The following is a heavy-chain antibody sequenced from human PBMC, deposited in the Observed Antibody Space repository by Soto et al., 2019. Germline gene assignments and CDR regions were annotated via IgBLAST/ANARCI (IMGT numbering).Heavy chain of an antibody. CDR3: ARYLYSSSAHLYYGMDV. Sequence: PSETLSLTCAVSGYSIRSGYFWGWSRQPPGKGLVSIGSMYHSAITYYNLSLKSRVTISVDTSKNQLSMKMSSATAADTAVYYFARYLYSSSAHLYYGMDVWGQGTTVTVSS. J-gene: IGHJ6*02. V-gene: IGHV4-38-2*01. D-gene: IGHD6-13*01. CDR1: GYSIRSGYF. CDR2: MYHSAIT.